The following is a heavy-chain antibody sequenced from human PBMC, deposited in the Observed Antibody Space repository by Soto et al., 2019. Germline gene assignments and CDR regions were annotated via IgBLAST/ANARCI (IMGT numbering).Heavy chain of an antibody. J-gene: IGHJ4*02. CDR2: FDPEDGET. D-gene: IGHD5-12*01. Sequence: ASVKVSCKVSGYTLTELSMHWVRQAPGKGLEWMGGFDPEDGETIYAQKFQGRVTMTEDTSTDTAYMELSSLRSEDTAVYYCAKDLYSGYDFFFDYWGQGTLVTVSS. V-gene: IGHV1-24*01. CDR1: GYTLTELS. CDR3: AKDLYSGYDFFFDY.